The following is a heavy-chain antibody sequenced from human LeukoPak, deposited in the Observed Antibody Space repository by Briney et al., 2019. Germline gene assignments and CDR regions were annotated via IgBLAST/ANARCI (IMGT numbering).Heavy chain of an antibody. CDR2: IYTSGST. CDR3: ARDKGVDYDFWSGYYSRFDY. V-gene: IGHV4-4*07. CDR1: GGSISSYY. D-gene: IGHD3-3*01. J-gene: IGHJ4*02. Sequence: SETLSLTCTVSGGSISSYYWSWIRQPAGEGLEWFGRIYTSGSTNYNPSLKSRVTMSVDTSKNQFSLQLSSVTAADTAVCYCARDKGVDYDFWSGYYSRFDYWGQGTLVTVSS.